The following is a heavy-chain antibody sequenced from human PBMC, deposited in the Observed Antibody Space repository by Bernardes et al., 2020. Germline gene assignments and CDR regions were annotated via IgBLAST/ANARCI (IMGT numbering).Heavy chain of an antibody. CDR1: GGSISSYY. CDR2: IYYSGST. J-gene: IGHJ4*02. Sequence: TLSLTCTVSGGSISSYYWSWIRQPPGKGLEWIGYIYYSGSTNYNPSLKSPASISVETSKSQVSLNLKSVTAADTAVYYCARAGDSSGYPDYWGQGTLVIVSS. CDR3: ARAGDSSGYPDY. V-gene: IGHV4-59*01. D-gene: IGHD3-22*01.